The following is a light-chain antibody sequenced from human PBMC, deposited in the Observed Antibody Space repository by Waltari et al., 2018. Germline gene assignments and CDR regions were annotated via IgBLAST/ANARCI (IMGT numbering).Light chain of an antibody. V-gene: IGKV1-5*03. Sequence: DIQMTQSPSTVSASVGDRVTMTCRASQCISRWLAWYQQKPGKAPKLLIHMSSSLQSGVPSRFSGSGSGTEFTLNSTSLQPDDFATYYCQHYNSFSALFTFGPGTRVDIK. CDR2: MSS. CDR3: QHYNSFSALFT. CDR1: QCISRW. J-gene: IGKJ3*01.